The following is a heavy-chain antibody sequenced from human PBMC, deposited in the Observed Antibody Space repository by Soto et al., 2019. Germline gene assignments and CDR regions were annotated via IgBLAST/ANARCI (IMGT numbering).Heavy chain of an antibody. CDR1: GGSISSYY. CDR3: ARVGEYYDVLTGPYYFDY. V-gene: IGHV4-59*01. CDR2: IYYSGST. Sequence: PSETLSLTCTVSGGSISSYYWGWIRQPPGKGLEWIGYIYYSGSTNYNPSLKSRVTISVDTSKNQFSLKLSSVTAADTAVYYCARVGEYYDVLTGPYYFDYWSQGTLVTVSS. J-gene: IGHJ4*02. D-gene: IGHD3-9*01.